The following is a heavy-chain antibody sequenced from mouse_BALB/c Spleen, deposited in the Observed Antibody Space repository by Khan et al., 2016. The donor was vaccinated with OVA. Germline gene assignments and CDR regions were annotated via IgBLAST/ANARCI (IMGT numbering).Heavy chain of an antibody. J-gene: IGHJ2*01. CDR2: ISYSGRT. Sequence: EVQLQESGPGLVKPSQSLSLTCTVTGYSITSDYAWNWIRQFPGNKLEWMGYISYSGRTTYNPSLESRISITRDPSKNQFFLQLNSVTTEDTATDYCARSVTIATVVATDFDYWGQGTTLTVSA. CDR3: ARSVTIATVVATDFDY. V-gene: IGHV3-2*02. D-gene: IGHD1-1*01. CDR1: GYSITSDYA.